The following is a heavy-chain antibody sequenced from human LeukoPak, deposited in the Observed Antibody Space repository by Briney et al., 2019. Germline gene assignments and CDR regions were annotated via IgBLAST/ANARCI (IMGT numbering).Heavy chain of an antibody. CDR2: INHSGST. CDR1: GGSFSGYY. Sequence: SETLSLTCAVYGGSFSGYYWSWIRQPPGKGLEWIGEINHSGSTNYNPSLKSRVTISVDMSKNQFSLKLSSVTAADTAVYYCARLEQQLVGDWFDPWGQGTLVTVSS. CDR3: ARLEQQLVGDWFDP. V-gene: IGHV4-34*01. D-gene: IGHD6-13*01. J-gene: IGHJ5*02.